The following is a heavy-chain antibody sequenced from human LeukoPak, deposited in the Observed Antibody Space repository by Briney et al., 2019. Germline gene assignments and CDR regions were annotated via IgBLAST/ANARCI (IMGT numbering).Heavy chain of an antibody. CDR2: ISGSGGSA. J-gene: IGHJ4*02. Sequence: GGSLRLSCAASGFTFSSYVMNWVRQAPGKGLEWVSSISGSGGSAYYADSVKGRFTISRGNSKNTLSLQVNSLRAEDTAVYYCARHVAIRGPNNWGQGTLVTVSS. D-gene: IGHD3-10*01. V-gene: IGHV3-23*01. CDR3: ARHVAIRGPNN. CDR1: GFTFSSYV.